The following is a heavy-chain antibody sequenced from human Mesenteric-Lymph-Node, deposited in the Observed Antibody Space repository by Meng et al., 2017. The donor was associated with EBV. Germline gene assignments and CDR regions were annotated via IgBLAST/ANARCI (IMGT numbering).Heavy chain of an antibody. D-gene: IGHD1-14*01. Sequence: QRRRQESGPGLVKASETLSLTCTVSGGSVSSSSDFWGWIRQPPGKGLEWIASISYSGNSFYNPSLRSRVTISVDTSKNQFSLRVTSVTAADTAVYYCTSTPNPNFYDYWGQGTLVTVSS. J-gene: IGHJ4*02. CDR1: GGSVSSSSDF. CDR3: TSTPNPNFYDY. CDR2: ISYSGNS. V-gene: IGHV4-39*01.